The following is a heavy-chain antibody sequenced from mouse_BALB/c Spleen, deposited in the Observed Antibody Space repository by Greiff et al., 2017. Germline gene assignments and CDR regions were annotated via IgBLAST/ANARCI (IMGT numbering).Heavy chain of an antibody. J-gene: IGHJ4*01. CDR2: INPYNDGT. Sequence: VQLQQSGPELVKPGASVKMSCKASGYTFTSYVMHWVKQKPGQGLEWIGYINPYNDGTKYNEKFKGKATLTSDKSSSTAYMELSSLTSEDSAVYYCARWLLRGAMDYWGQGTSVTVSS. D-gene: IGHD2-3*01. CDR1: GYTFTSYV. V-gene: IGHV1-14*01. CDR3: ARWLLRGAMDY.